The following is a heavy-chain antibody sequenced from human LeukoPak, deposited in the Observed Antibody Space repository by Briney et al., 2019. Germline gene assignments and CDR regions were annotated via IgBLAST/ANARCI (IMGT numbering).Heavy chain of an antibody. CDR3: ARDMWGTFDY. V-gene: IGHV3-23*01. J-gene: IGHJ4*02. CDR2: LSPDSSVT. D-gene: IGHD7-27*01. Sequence: GGSLRLSCAASGFTFSSYAMSWVRQAPGKGLEWVSRLSPDSSVTDYADSVKGRFTISRDNAGNTMYLQMRSLRAEDTAVYYCARDMWGTFDYWGQGALVTVSS. CDR1: GFTFSSYA.